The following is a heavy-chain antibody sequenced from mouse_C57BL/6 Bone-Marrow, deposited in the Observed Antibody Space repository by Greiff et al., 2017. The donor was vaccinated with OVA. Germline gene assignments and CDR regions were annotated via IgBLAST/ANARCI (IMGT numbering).Heavy chain of an antibody. CDR3: ARSDGSSLWAMDY. J-gene: IGHJ4*01. CDR1: GYAFSSYW. CDR2: IYPGDGDT. D-gene: IGHD1-1*01. V-gene: IGHV1-80*01. Sequence: LMESGAELVKPGASVKISCKASGYAFSSYWMNWVKQRPGKGLEWIGQIYPGDGDTNYNGKFKGKATLTADKSSSTAYMQLSSLTSEDSAVYFCARSDGSSLWAMDYWGQGTSVTVSS.